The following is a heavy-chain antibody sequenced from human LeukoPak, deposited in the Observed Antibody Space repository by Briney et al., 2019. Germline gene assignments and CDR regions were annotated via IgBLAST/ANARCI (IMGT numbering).Heavy chain of an antibody. Sequence: SETLSLTCTVSGGSISSSSYYWGWIRQPPGKGLEWIGSIYYSGSTYYNPSLKSRVTISVDTSKNQFSLKLSSVTAADTAVYYCARHDYSNPLDYWGQGTLVTVSS. CDR3: ARHDYSNPLDY. CDR2: IYYSGST. D-gene: IGHD4-11*01. V-gene: IGHV4-39*01. J-gene: IGHJ4*02. CDR1: GGSISSSSYY.